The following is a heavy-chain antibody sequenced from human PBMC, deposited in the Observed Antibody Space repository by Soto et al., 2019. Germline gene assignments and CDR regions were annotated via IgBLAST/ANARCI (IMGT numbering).Heavy chain of an antibody. Sequence: QVQLVESGGGVVQPGRSLRLSCAASGFTFSSYGMHWVRQAPGKGLEWVAVIYDGSNKYYADSVKGRFTISRDNSKNTLYMQMNSLRAEDKAVDYCAKAVWSGPMDVWGHGTTVTVSS. J-gene: IGHJ6*02. CDR1: GFTFSSYG. V-gene: IGHV3-30*18. D-gene: IGHD3-3*01. CDR3: AKAVWSGPMDV. CDR2: IYDGSNK.